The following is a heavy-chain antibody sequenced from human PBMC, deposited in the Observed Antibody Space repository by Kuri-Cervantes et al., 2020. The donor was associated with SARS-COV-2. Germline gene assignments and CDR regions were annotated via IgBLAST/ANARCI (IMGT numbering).Heavy chain of an antibody. CDR1: GFTFSSYW. CDR2: INSDGSTT. V-gene: IGHV3-74*01. J-gene: IGHJ4*02. CDR3: VRDYYDSSGVY. Sequence: GGSLRLSCAASGFTFSSYWMHWVRQAPGKGLVWVSRINSDGSTTSYADSVKGRFTISRDNAKNTLYLQMNSLRAEDTAVYYCVRDYYDSSGVYWGQGTLVTVSS. D-gene: IGHD3-22*01.